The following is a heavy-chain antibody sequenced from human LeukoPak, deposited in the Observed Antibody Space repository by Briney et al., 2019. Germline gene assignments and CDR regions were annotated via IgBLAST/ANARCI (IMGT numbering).Heavy chain of an antibody. CDR1: GFTFSSYS. V-gene: IGHV3-48*04. CDR2: ISSSSSTI. CDR3: ARDADIVVVPAAVGVLDY. J-gene: IGHJ4*02. Sequence: GGSLRLSCAASGFTFSSYSMNWVRQAPGKGLEWVSYISSSSSTIYYADSVKGRFTISRDNAKNSLYLQMNSLRAEDTAVYYCARDADIVVVPAAVGVLDYWGQGTLVTVSS. D-gene: IGHD2-2*01.